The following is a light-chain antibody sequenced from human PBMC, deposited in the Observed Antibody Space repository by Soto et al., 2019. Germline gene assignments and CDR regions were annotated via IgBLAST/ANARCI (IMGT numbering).Light chain of an antibody. V-gene: IGLV2-8*01. CDR1: SSDVGTYNY. CDR2: EVN. CDR3: SSYAGNNNLYV. Sequence: QSALTQPPSASGSPGQSVTISCTGTSSDVGTYNYVSWYQQHPGKAPKLMIYEVNKRPAGVPDRFSGSESGIMASLTVSGLQAEDEADYYCSSYAGNNNLYVFGTGTKVTVL. J-gene: IGLJ1*01.